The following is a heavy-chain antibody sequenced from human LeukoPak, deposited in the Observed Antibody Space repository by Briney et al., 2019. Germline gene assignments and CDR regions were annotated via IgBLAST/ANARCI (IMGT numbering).Heavy chain of an antibody. CDR1: GFTFDNCA. V-gene: IGHV3-9*01. Sequence: GGSLRLSCAASGFTFDNCAMHWVRQAPGKGLEWVSGISGNSADIGYADSVKGRFTISRDNAKNSLYLQMNSLRAEDTAVYYCAKVGGDYYASGSYLNYYYYYMDVWGKGTTVTVSS. CDR2: ISGNSADI. D-gene: IGHD3-10*01. J-gene: IGHJ6*03. CDR3: AKVGGDYYASGSYLNYYYYYMDV.